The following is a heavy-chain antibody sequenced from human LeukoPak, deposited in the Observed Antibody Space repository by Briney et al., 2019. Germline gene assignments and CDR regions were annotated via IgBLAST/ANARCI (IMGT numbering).Heavy chain of an antibody. J-gene: IGHJ6*04. CDR1: GYTFTSYY. CDR3: ARDRGIPAAILRFYYYYYGMDV. CDR2: INPSGGST. D-gene: IGHD2-2*01. Sequence: ASVKVSCKASGYTFTSYYMHWVRQAPGHGLEWMGIINPSGGSTSYAQKFQGRVTMTRDTSTSTVYMELSSLRSEDTAVYYCARDRGIPAAILRFYYYYYGMDVWGKGTTVTVSS. V-gene: IGHV1-46*01.